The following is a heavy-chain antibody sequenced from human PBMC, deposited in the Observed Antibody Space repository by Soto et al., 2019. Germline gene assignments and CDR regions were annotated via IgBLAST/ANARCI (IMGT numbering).Heavy chain of an antibody. CDR2: IYSSENT. CDR3: ARLNGYCVSTNCHGYYGMDV. Sequence: TSEILSLTCTVSDGSVRSHSYSWGWIRQSPGKGLEWIGTIYSSENTYYNPSLLSRVTISVDTSKNEFSLRLSSVTAADTAVYYCARLNGYCVSTNCHGYYGMDVWGQGTTVTVSS. D-gene: IGHD2-2*03. J-gene: IGHJ6*02. V-gene: IGHV4-39*01. CDR1: DGSVRSHSYS.